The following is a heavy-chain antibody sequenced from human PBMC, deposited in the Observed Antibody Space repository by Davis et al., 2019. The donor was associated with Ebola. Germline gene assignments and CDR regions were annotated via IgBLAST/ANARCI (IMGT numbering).Heavy chain of an antibody. CDR3: ARVGVLRFVEWLFKDGMDV. CDR2: ISSSSSYT. D-gene: IGHD3-3*01. CDR1: GFTFSDYY. Sequence: GESLKTSCAASGFTFSDYYMSLIRQAPGKGLEWVSYISSSSSYTNYADSVKGRFTISRDNAKNSLYLQMNSLRAEDTAVYYCARVGVLRFVEWLFKDGMDVWGQGTTVTVSS. J-gene: IGHJ6*02. V-gene: IGHV3-11*06.